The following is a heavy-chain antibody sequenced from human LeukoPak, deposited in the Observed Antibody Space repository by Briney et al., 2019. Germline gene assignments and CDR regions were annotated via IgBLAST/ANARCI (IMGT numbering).Heavy chain of an antibody. Sequence: GESLRLSCAASGFTFSSYARSWVRQAPGKGLEWVSGISTSGGSSSYADSVKGRFTISRDNPRNTLYMQMNSLRAQDTALYYCAIMHPYYDGSGYWVQWGQGTLVTVSS. CDR3: AIMHPYYDGSGYWVQ. D-gene: IGHD3-22*01. CDR2: ISTSGGSS. J-gene: IGHJ4*02. CDR1: GFTFSSYA. V-gene: IGHV3-23*01.